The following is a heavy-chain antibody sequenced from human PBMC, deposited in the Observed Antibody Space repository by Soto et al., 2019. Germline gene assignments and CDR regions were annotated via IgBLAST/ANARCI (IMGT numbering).Heavy chain of an antibody. Sequence: PSETLSLTCAVSGYSISSGYYWGWIRQPPGKGLEWIGSIYHSGSTYYNPSLKSRVTISVDTSKNQFSLKLSSVTAADTAVYCCATVSNYYGMDVWGQGTTVTVSS. CDR1: GYSISSGYY. CDR2: IYHSGST. CDR3: ATVSNYYGMDV. J-gene: IGHJ6*02. D-gene: IGHD3-16*01. V-gene: IGHV4-38-2*01.